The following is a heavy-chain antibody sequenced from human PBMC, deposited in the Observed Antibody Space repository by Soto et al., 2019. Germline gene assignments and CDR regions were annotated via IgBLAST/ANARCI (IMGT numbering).Heavy chain of an antibody. D-gene: IGHD5-12*01. V-gene: IGHV4-4*02. Sequence: QVQLQESGPGLVKPSGTLSLTCAVSGGSISSSNWWSWVRQPPGKGLEWIGEIYHSGSTNYNPSLKSRVTISVDKSKNQFSLKLSSVTAADTAVYYCARLKGTEMATSLYYYYGMDVWGQGTTVTASS. CDR1: GGSISSSNW. CDR2: IYHSGST. J-gene: IGHJ6*02. CDR3: ARLKGTEMATSLYYYYGMDV.